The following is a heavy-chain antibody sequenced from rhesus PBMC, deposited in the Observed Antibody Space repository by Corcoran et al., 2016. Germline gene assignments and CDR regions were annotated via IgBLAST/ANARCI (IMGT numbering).Heavy chain of an antibody. J-gene: IGHJ5-1*01. V-gene: IGHV4-165*01. CDR1: GYSISRNY. CDR2: IYGSNGGT. D-gene: IGHD5-36*01. CDR3: VRDWSYGYNRFDV. Sequence: QVQLQASGPGMVKPSETLSLTCAVSGYSISRNYWRWIRQPPGKGLEWIGYIYGSNGGTYYNPSRKSRVTISTDTSKNQFSLKLSSVTAADTALYYCVRDWSYGYNRFDVWGPGVLVTVSS.